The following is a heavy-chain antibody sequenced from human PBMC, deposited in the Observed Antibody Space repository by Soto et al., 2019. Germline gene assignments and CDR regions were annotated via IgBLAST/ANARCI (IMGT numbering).Heavy chain of an antibody. CDR2: IYYSGST. J-gene: IGHJ5*02. Sequence: SETLSLTCTVSGGSISSYYWSWIRQPPGKGLEWIGYIYYSGSTNYNPSLKSRVTISVDTSKNQFSLKLSSVTAADTAVYYCARLLFSGRSWFDPRGQGTPVTVSS. V-gene: IGHV4-59*01. D-gene: IGHD3-10*01. CDR3: ARLLFSGRSWFDP. CDR1: GGSISSYY.